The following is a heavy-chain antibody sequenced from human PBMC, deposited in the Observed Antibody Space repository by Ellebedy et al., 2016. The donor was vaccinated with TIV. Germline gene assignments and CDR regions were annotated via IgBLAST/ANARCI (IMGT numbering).Heavy chain of an antibody. D-gene: IGHD2-21*01. CDR3: ASRIQSNFDY. V-gene: IGHV3-21*01. Sequence: GGSLRLSCAASGFSFSNYTMNWVRQAPGKGLEWVSIFSSFNGFIWNADSVKGRFTISRDKAKNPLYLQMKSLRADDTAVYYCASRIQSNFDYWGQGTLVTVSS. J-gene: IGHJ4*02. CDR2: FSSFNGFI. CDR1: GFSFSNYT.